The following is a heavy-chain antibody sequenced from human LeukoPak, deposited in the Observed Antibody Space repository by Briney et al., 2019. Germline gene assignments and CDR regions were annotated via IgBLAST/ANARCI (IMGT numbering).Heavy chain of an antibody. CDR3: AVSTDTAMVHY. CDR1: GGTFSSYA. V-gene: IGHV1-2*02. D-gene: IGHD5-18*01. CDR2: INPNSGGT. Sequence: ASVKVSCKASGGTFSSYAISWVRQAPGQGLEWMGWINPNSGGTNYAQKFQGRVTMTRDTSISTAYMELSRLRSDDTAVYYCAVSTDTAMVHYWGQGTLVTVSS. J-gene: IGHJ4*02.